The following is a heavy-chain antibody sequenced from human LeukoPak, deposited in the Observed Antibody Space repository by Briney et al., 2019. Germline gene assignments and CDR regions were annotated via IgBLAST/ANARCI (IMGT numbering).Heavy chain of an antibody. V-gene: IGHV1/OR15-1*01. D-gene: IGHD3-16*01. Sequence: ASVKVSCKASGYIFTDYYMHWVRQAPGQELGWMGRINPNSGGTNYAQKFQGRVTMTRDTSISTAYTELSSLRSDDTAVYYCARVGDHDILDYWGQGTLVTVSS. J-gene: IGHJ4*02. CDR3: ARVGDHDILDY. CDR2: INPNSGGT. CDR1: GYIFTDYY.